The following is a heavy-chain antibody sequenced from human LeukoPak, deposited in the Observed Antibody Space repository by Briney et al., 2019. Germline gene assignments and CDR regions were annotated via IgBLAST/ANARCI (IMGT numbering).Heavy chain of an antibody. J-gene: IGHJ4*02. V-gene: IGHV3-15*01. Sequence: GGSLRLSCAASGFTFSNAWMSWVRQAPGKGLEWVGRIKSKADGGTTDYAAPVKGRFAISRDDSKNTLYLQMNSLKTEDTAVYYCTTIHCSSTSCYSGLIDYWGQGTLVTVSS. D-gene: IGHD2-2*01. CDR2: IKSKADGGTT. CDR3: TTIHCSSTSCYSGLIDY. CDR1: GFTFSNAW.